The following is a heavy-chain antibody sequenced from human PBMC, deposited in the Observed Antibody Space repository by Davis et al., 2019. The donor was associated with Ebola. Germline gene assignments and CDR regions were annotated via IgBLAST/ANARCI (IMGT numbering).Heavy chain of an antibody. Sequence: GESLKISCSASGFTFSSYAMHWVRQAPGKGLEYVSATSSNGGSTYYADSVKGRFTISRDNSKNTLYLQMSSLRAEDTAVYYCVKKFERGIIITGEFDYWGQGTLVTVSS. J-gene: IGHJ4*02. V-gene: IGHV3-64D*08. CDR2: TSSNGGST. D-gene: IGHD3-10*01. CDR1: GFTFSSYA. CDR3: VKKFERGIIITGEFDY.